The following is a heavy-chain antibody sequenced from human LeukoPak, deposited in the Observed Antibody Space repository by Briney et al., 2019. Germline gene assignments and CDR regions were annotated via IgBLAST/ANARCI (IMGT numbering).Heavy chain of an antibody. J-gene: IGHJ4*02. D-gene: IGHD1-14*01. CDR3: ARYEPLISALPCDC. CDR1: GYHYLNYW. V-gene: IGHV5-51*01. Sequence: GESLLLPCQGIGYHYLNYWIGWVRQLPGKGVEWMEIIYHCDSDAKYSPSIEGQVTISADKSINTAYLQWRGLKASDTAMYFCARYEPLISALPCDCWGQGTLVTVSS. CDR2: IYHCDSDA.